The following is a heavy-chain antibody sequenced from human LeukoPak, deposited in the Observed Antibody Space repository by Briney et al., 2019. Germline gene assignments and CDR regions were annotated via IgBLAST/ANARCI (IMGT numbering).Heavy chain of an antibody. J-gene: IGHJ4*02. D-gene: IGHD3-9*01. Sequence: GGSLRLSCAASGFTLSSYAMSWVRQAPGKGLEWVSAISGSGGSTYYADSVKGRFTISRDNSKNTLYLQMNSLRAEDTAVYYCATSPYYDILTGTDYWGQGTLVTVSS. CDR1: GFTLSSYA. CDR3: ATSPYYDILTGTDY. CDR2: ISGSGGST. V-gene: IGHV3-23*01.